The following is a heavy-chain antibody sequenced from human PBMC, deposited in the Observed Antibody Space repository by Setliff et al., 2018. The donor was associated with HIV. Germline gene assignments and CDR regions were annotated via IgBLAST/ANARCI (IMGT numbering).Heavy chain of an antibody. CDR3: ARGPRLGISGYEDY. J-gene: IGHJ4*02. D-gene: IGHD5-12*01. Sequence: SETLSLTCTVSGPSISSGDYYWSWIRQPAGKGLEWIAHIYTTGSTNYSPFFEGRVTLSIDRSKNQLSLKLNSATAADTAVYYCARGPRLGISGYEDYWGQGTLVTVSS. V-gene: IGHV4-61*09. CDR1: GPSISSGDYY. CDR2: IYTTGST.